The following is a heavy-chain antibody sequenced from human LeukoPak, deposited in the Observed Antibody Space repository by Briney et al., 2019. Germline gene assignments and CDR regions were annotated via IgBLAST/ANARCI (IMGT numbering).Heavy chain of an antibody. Sequence: GGSLRLSCAASGFTVSSNDMSWVRQAPGKGLECISVIYSGGSTDYADSVKGRFTISRDNSKNTLYLQMNSLRAEDTAVYYCAKHFLTTVTSDYWGQGTLVTVSS. V-gene: IGHV3-53*01. CDR3: AKHFLTTVTSDY. CDR1: GFTVSSND. CDR2: IYSGGST. D-gene: IGHD4-17*01. J-gene: IGHJ4*02.